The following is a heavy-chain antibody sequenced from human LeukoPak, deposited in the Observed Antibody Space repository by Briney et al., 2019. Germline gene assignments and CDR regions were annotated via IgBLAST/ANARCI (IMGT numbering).Heavy chain of an antibody. CDR2: IIPIFGTA. J-gene: IGHJ6*03. CDR1: GYTFTSYY. Sequence: SVKVSCKASGYTFTSYYMHWVRQAPGQGLEWMGGIIPIFGTANYAQKFQGRVTITADKSTSTAYMELSSLRSEDTAVYYCAGYDFWSGYYYYYYYMDVWGKGTTVTVSS. CDR3: AGYDFWSGYYYYYYYMDV. V-gene: IGHV1-69*06. D-gene: IGHD3-3*01.